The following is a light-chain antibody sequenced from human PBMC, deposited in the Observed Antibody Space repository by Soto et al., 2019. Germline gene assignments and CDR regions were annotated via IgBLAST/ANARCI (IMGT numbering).Light chain of an antibody. Sequence: DIQMTQSPSTLSSSVGDRVTITCRASQSISSWLAWYQQKPGTAPKPLIYKASSLEGGVPSRFSGSGSGTDFTLTISSLQPEDVATYYCQQYHSYSLTFGGGTKGDIK. J-gene: IGKJ4*01. V-gene: IGKV1-5*03. CDR1: QSISSW. CDR2: KAS. CDR3: QQYHSYSLT.